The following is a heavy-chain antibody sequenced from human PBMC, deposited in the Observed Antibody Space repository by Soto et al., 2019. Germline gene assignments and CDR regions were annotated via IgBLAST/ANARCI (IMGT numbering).Heavy chain of an antibody. D-gene: IGHD3-16*01. Sequence: QITLKESGPPLVKPTQTLTLTCTFSGFSLTTRGVGVGWIRQPPGKALEGLALIYWDDDKRYSPSLQSRLSITKDTSKHQVVLTTTNVDPVDTATYYCAHIPNYYQYDWFDPWGQGTLVSVSS. CDR3: AHIPNYYQYDWFDP. CDR1: GFSLTTRGVG. CDR2: IYWDDDK. J-gene: IGHJ5*02. V-gene: IGHV2-5*02.